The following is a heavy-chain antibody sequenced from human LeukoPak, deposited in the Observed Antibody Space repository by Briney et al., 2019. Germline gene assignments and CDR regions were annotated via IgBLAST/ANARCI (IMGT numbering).Heavy chain of an antibody. CDR3: AHSGAYRFTYYFDY. J-gene: IGHJ4*02. V-gene: IGHV2-5*01. CDR1: GFSLSTSPGG. CDR2: IYWNNDT. D-gene: IGHD4-17*01. Sequence: SGPTLPHPPPPLTLTCTFSGFSLSTSPGGGGWIRQPQVKALECLALIYWNNDTRYSPSLRSRLTIIKDTSKNLVVLIMANMNPADTATYQCAHSGAYRFTYYFDYWGQGTPVTVSS.